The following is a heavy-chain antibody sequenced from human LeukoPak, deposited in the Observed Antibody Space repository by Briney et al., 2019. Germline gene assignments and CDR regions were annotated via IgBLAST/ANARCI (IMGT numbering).Heavy chain of an antibody. CDR1: GFTFSSYS. CDR2: ISSSSSYI. D-gene: IGHD3-3*01. J-gene: IGHJ6*02. V-gene: IGHV3-21*01. CDR3: ARVSEPRITIFGVANPLYGMDV. Sequence: GGSLRLSCAASGFTFSSYSMTWVRQAPGKGLEWVSSISSSSSYIYYADSVKGRFTISRDNAKNSLYLQMNSLRAEDTAVYYCARVSEPRITIFGVANPLYGMDVWGQGTTVTASS.